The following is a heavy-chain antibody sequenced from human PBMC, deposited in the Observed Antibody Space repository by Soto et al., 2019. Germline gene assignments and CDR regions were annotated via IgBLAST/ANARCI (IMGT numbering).Heavy chain of an antibody. Sequence: GGSLRLSCAASGFTFSSYGMHWVRQAPGKGLEWVALISYDGSNIYYAGSVKGRFTISRDNSKNTLYLQMNSLRPEDTAVYYCAKASAFSSNWAFDYWGPGTLVTLSS. CDR2: ISYDGSNI. J-gene: IGHJ4*02. CDR1: GFTFSSYG. CDR3: AKASAFSSNWAFDY. V-gene: IGHV3-30*18. D-gene: IGHD6-13*01.